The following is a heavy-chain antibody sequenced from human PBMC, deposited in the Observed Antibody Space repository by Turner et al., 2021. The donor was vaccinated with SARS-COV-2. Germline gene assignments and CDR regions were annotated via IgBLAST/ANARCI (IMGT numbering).Heavy chain of an antibody. Sequence: QVQLVESGGGVVQPGRSLRLSCAASGFTCSSYGMHWVRQVPGKGLEWVAIIGYDGSNKYYAGSVKGRFTISRDNSKNTLYLQMNSLRAEDTAVDYCAREHPPSSWQTYYFDFWGQGTLVTVSS. CDR3: AREHPPSSWQTYYFDF. J-gene: IGHJ4*02. V-gene: IGHV3-33*01. D-gene: IGHD6-13*01. CDR2: IGYDGSNK. CDR1: GFTCSSYG.